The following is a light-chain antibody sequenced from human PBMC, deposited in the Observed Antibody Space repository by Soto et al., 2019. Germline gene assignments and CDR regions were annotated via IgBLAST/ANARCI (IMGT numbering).Light chain of an antibody. J-gene: IGKJ1*01. CDR3: MQCTHFPRT. CDR2: KIS. CDR1: QSLVHSDGNTY. V-gene: IGKV2-24*01. Sequence: DVVLTQTPLSSPVTLGQPASIACRSSQSLVHSDGNTYLSWLQQRPGQPQRLHISKISNRFPGVPDRFSGSGAGKDFTLKISRVEAEDVAVYYCMQCTHFPRTFGQGTKVEIK.